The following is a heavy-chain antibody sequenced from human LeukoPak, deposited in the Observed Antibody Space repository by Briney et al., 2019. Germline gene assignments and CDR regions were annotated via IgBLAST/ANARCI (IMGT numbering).Heavy chain of an antibody. V-gene: IGHV3-30*02. CDR1: GFIFTDHV. J-gene: IGHJ3*02. CDR2: IWYDGTKK. CDR3: AREASGDFDI. Sequence: PGGSLRLSCAASGFIFTDHVIHWVRPGPGKGLEWVALIWYDGTKKYFADSVKGRFTISRDNSKNTMSLQMNSLSTEDTAIYYCAREASGDFDIWGRGTMVTVSS.